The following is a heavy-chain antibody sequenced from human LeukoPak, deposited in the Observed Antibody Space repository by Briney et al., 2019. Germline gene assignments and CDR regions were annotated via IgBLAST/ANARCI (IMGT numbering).Heavy chain of an antibody. CDR2: IYASGKT. D-gene: IGHD1-26*01. CDR3: ARSFSEKFYFES. Sequence: PSQTLSLTCTVYGDSLSRGRYYWSWVRQPAGKELEWIGRIYASGKTDYNPYTPSLKSRVAMSLDTSKNQVSLYLTSVTAADTAMYFCARSFSEKFYFESWGQGTLVTVSS. J-gene: IGHJ4*02. V-gene: IGHV4-61*02. CDR1: GDSLSRGRYY.